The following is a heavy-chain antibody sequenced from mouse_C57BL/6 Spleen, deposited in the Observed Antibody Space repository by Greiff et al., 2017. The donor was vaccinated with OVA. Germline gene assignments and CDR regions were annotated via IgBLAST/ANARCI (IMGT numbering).Heavy chain of an antibody. D-gene: IGHD1-1*01. J-gene: IGHJ1*03. CDR1: GYTFTSYT. CDR2: INPSRGYT. CDR3: ARKDYGSSDWYFDV. V-gene: IGHV1-4*01. Sequence: VQLQESGAELARPGASVKMSCKASGYTFTSYTMHWGKQRPGQGLEWIGYINPSRGYTKYNQKFKDKATLPADKSSSKDYMQLSCLTSEDSAVYYCARKDYGSSDWYFDVWGTGTTVTVSS.